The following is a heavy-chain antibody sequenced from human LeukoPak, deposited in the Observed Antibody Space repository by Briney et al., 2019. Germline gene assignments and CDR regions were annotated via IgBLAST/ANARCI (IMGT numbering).Heavy chain of an antibody. J-gene: IGHJ6*02. CDR3: ARAIVVVVAATGYYGMDV. V-gene: IGHV1-18*01. D-gene: IGHD2-15*01. Sequence: ASVTVSCTASGYTFTSYGISWVRQAPGQGLEWMGWISAYNGNTNYAQKLQGRVTMTTDTSTSTAYMELRSLRSDDTAVYYCARAIVVVVAATGYYGMDVWGQGTTVTVSS. CDR2: ISAYNGNT. CDR1: GYTFTSYG.